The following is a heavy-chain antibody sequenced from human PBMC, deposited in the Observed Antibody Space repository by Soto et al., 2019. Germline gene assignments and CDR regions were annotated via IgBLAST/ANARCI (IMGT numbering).Heavy chain of an antibody. D-gene: IGHD3-10*01. CDR3: ARGEGITMVRGVGYYFDY. Sequence: QVQLVQSGAEVKKPGSSVKVSCKASGGTFSSYAISWVRQAPGQGLEWMGGSIPIFGTANYAQKFQGRVTITADESTSTAYMELSSLRSEDTAVYYCARGEGITMVRGVGYYFDYWGQGTLVTVSS. CDR2: SIPIFGTA. V-gene: IGHV1-69*01. CDR1: GGTFSSYA. J-gene: IGHJ4*02.